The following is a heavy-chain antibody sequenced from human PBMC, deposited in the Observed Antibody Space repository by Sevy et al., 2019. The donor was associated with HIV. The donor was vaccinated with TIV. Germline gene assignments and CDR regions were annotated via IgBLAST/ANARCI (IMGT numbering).Heavy chain of an antibody. CDR1: TCTINYY. CDR3: VRHRLQRIPEAADSDY. D-gene: IGHD6-19*01. V-gene: IGHV4-39*01. J-gene: IGHJ4*02. Sequence: TCTINYYWGWIRQPPGKGLEWIASIYYSGNTYHNPSLESRVTISVDTSKNQFSLKLNSVTAADTAVYYCVRHRLQRIPEAADSDYWGQGTLVTVSS. CDR2: IYYSGNT.